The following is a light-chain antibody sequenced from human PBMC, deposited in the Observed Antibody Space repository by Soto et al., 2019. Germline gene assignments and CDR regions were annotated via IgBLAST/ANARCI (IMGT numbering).Light chain of an antibody. CDR2: EVS. V-gene: IGLV2-8*01. CDR3: SSSEAGNNLGV. CDR1: SSDVVGYNY. J-gene: IGLJ2*01. Sequence: QSALTQPPSASGSPGQSVTISCTGTSSDVVGYNYVSWYQQHPGKAPKLMIYEVSKRPSGVPDRFSGSKSGNTASLTVSGRHAEDEDAYYYSSSEAGNNLGVFGAGTKLTVL.